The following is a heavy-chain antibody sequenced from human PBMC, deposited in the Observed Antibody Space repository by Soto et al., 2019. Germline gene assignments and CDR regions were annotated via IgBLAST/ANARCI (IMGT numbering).Heavy chain of an antibody. V-gene: IGHV4-31*03. CDR2: IYYSGST. Sequence: QVQLQESGPGLVKPSQTLSLTCTVSGGSISSGGYYWSWIRQHPGKGLEWIGYIYYSGSTYYNPSLKSRVTISVDTPKNQFSLKLSSVTAADTAVYYCARDSPMWNIAAGGFDPWGQGTLVTVSS. D-gene: IGHD6-6*01. CDR3: ARDSPMWNIAAGGFDP. CDR1: GGSISSGGYY. J-gene: IGHJ5*02.